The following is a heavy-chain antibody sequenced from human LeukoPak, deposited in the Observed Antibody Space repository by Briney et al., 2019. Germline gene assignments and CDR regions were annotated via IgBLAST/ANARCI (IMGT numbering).Heavy chain of an antibody. D-gene: IGHD1-1*01. CDR1: GYSFTSYW. J-gene: IGHJ3*02. CDR3: AARGATGTTLSAFDI. V-gene: IGHV5-51*01. Sequence: GESLKISCKASGYSFTSYWIGWVRQMPGKGLEWVGIIYPSDSDTRYRPSFQGQVTISADKSIDTAYLRWSSLKASDTAIYYCAARGATGTTLSAFDIWGQGTMVTVSS. CDR2: IYPSDSDT.